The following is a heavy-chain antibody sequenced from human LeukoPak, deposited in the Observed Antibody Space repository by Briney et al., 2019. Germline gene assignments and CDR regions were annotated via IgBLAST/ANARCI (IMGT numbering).Heavy chain of an antibody. Sequence: GGSLRLSCAASGFTFRDYYIDWIRQAPGKGLEWVSYISSSSKYTNYAESVQGRFTISRDNSKNSLYLQMNSLRAEDTAVYYCARKADYFDFWGQGTLVTVSS. CDR1: GFTFRDYY. D-gene: IGHD2-15*01. CDR3: ARKADYFDF. V-gene: IGHV3-11*06. J-gene: IGHJ4*02. CDR2: ISSSSKYT.